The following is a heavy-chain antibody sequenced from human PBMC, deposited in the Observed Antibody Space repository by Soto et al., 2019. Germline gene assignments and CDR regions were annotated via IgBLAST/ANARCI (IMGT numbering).Heavy chain of an antibody. D-gene: IGHD2-2*01. Sequence: GGSLRLSCAASGFTVSSNYMSWVRQAPGKGLEWVSVIYSGGSTYYADSVKGRFTISRDNSKNTLYLQMNSLRAEDTAVYYCARGPRSTYYYYYMDVWGKGTTVTVSS. CDR3: ARGPRSTYYYYYMDV. J-gene: IGHJ6*03. CDR2: IYSGGST. CDR1: GFTVSSNY. V-gene: IGHV3-66*01.